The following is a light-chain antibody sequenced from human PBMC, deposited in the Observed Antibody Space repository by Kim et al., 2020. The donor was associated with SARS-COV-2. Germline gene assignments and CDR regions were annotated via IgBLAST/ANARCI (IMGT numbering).Light chain of an antibody. J-gene: IGKJ2*01. CDR1: QGIFTF. V-gene: IGKV1-33*01. CDR3: QQDESLPYT. CDR2: DAS. Sequence: DIQMTQSPSSLSASVGDSITITCQASQGIFTFLNWYQQRPGQPPRLLMYDASNLQTGVSSRFSGSGSGTQFTFTVRSLQPEDVATYYCQQDESLPYTFGQGTKLEI.